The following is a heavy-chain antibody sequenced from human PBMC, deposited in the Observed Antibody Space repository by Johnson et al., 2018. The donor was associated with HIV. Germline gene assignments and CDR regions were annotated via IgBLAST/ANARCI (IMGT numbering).Heavy chain of an antibody. Sequence: VQLVESGGGVVRPGGSLRLSCAASGFTFDDYGMSWVRQAPGKGLEWVSHINEDGGRTDYADSVKGRSTISRDNAKNTLYLQVNSLRAEDTAVYYCARGFHSAFDIWGQGTMVTVSS. CDR1: GFTFDDYG. J-gene: IGHJ3*02. CDR2: INEDGGRT. V-gene: IGHV3-20*04. CDR3: ARGFHSAFDI. D-gene: IGHD2/OR15-2a*01.